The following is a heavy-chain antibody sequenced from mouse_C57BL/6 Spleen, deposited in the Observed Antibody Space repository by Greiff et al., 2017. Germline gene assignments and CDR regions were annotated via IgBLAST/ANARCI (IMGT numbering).Heavy chain of an antibody. J-gene: IGHJ1*03. V-gene: IGHV5-17*01. CDR1: GFTFSDYG. D-gene: IGHD2-2*01. CDR2: ISSGSSTI. Sequence: EVHLVESGGGLVKPGGSLKLSCAASGFTFSDYGMHWVRQAPEKGLEWVAYISSGSSTIYYADTVKGRFTISRDNAKNTLSLQMTSLRSEDTAMYYCARLDGYEWYFDVWGTGTTVTVSS. CDR3: ARLDGYEWYFDV.